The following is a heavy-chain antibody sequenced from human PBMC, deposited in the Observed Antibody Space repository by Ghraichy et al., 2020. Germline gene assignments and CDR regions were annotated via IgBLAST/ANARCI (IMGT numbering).Heavy chain of an antibody. J-gene: IGHJ6*02. Sequence: ESLNISCTVSGGSISSYYWSWIRQPPGKGLEWIGYIYYSGSTNYNPSLKSRVTISVDTSKNQFSLKLSSVTAADTAVYYCARLRGGVYYYGMDVWGQGTTVTVSS. CDR2: IYYSGST. CDR1: GGSISSYY. CDR3: ARLRGGVYYYGMDV. V-gene: IGHV4-59*01. D-gene: IGHD3-16*01.